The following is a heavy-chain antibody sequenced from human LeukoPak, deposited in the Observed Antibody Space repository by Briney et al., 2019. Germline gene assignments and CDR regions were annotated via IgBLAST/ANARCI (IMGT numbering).Heavy chain of an antibody. V-gene: IGHV3-7*01. J-gene: IGHJ4*02. CDR1: GFTFSSYA. D-gene: IGHD2-15*01. CDR3: ATSHDSAGND. Sequence: GGSLRLSCAASGFTFSSYAMSWVHQAPGKGLEWVANIRHDGNAKNYVPSVRGRFTISRDNAKNSLYLQMNSLTVEDTAVYYCATSHDSAGNDWGQGILVTVSS. CDR2: IRHDGNAK.